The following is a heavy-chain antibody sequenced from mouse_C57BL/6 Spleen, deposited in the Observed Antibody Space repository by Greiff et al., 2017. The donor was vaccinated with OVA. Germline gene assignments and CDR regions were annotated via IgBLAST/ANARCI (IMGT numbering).Heavy chain of an antibody. J-gene: IGHJ1*03. CDR2: LYPGDGDT. D-gene: IGHD3-2*02. CDR3: AREALWYCDV. V-gene: IGHV1-82*01. CDR1: GYAFSSSW. Sequence: QVQLQQSGPELVKPGASVKISCKASGYAFSSSWMNWVKQRPGKGLEWIGRLYPGDGDTNYNGKFKGKATLTADKSSSTAYMQLSSLTSEDSAVYFCAREALWYCDVWGTGTTVTVSS.